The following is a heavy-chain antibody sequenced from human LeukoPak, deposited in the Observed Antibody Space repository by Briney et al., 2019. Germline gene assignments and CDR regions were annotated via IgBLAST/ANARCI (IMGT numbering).Heavy chain of an antibody. D-gene: IGHD4-17*01. J-gene: IGHJ1*01. Sequence: SETLSLTCIVYGVSLCGFYWSWMLQSPEKGLEWIGEINHNGNTNYNPSLKSRITVSVDTSKNQFSLKLDSVTAADTAVHYCARRRLYADGQRGDFQHWGQGTLVTVSS. CDR3: ARRRLYADGQRGDFQH. V-gene: IGHV4-34*01. CDR1: GVSLCGFY. CDR2: INHNGNT.